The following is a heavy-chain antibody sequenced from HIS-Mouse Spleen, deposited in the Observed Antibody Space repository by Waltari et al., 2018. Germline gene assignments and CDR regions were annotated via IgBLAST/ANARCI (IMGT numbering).Heavy chain of an antibody. J-gene: IGHJ6*02. Sequence: QVQLVQSGAEVKKPGASVKVSCKASGYTFTSYDITWVRQPTGQGLEWMGWMNPNSGNTGYAQKFQGRVTMTRNTSISTAYMELSSLRSEDTAVYYCARGGIAVAGNYYYYYGMDVWGQGTTVTVSS. CDR3: ARGGIAVAGNYYYYYGMDV. CDR2: MNPNSGNT. D-gene: IGHD6-19*01. CDR1: GYTFTSYD. V-gene: IGHV1-8*01.